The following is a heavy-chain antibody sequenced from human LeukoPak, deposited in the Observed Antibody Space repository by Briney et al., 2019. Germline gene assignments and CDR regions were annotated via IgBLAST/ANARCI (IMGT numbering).Heavy chain of an antibody. CDR2: INPNSGGT. D-gene: IGHD1-26*01. CDR3: ARDLEGEYYHYYMDV. Sequence: ASVKVSCKASGYTFTGYYMHWVRQAPGQGLEWMGWINPNSGGTNYAQKFQGRVTMTRDTSISTAYMELSRLRSNDTAVYYCARDLEGEYYHYYMDVWGKGTTVTVSS. V-gene: IGHV1-2*02. J-gene: IGHJ6*03. CDR1: GYTFTGYY.